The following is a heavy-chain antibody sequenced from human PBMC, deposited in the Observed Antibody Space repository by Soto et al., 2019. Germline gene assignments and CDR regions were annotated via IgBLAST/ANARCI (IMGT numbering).Heavy chain of an antibody. V-gene: IGHV3-23*01. Sequence: EVQLLESGGGLVQPGGSLRLSCAASGFTFISYAMNWVRQAPGKGLQWVSAISGGGDATFYADSVKGRFTISRDNSRNTVTLQMNRLGVDDTAVYYCARKVPGSTTRPDYWHFHLWGCGTLVTVSS. D-gene: IGHD3-10*01. CDR3: ARKVPGSTTRPDYWHFHL. J-gene: IGHJ2*01. CDR1: GFTFISYA. CDR2: ISGGGDAT.